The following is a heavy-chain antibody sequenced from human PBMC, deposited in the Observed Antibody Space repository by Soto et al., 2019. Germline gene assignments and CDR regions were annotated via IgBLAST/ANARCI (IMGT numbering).Heavy chain of an antibody. Sequence: EVQLVESGGGLVQPGGSLKLSCAASGFTFSGSAMHWVRQASGKGLEWVGRIRSKANSYATAYAASVKGRFTISRDDSKNTAYLQMNSLKTEDTAVYYCTVVVTAMGDAFDIWGQGTMVTVSS. V-gene: IGHV3-73*02. D-gene: IGHD2-21*02. J-gene: IGHJ3*02. CDR1: GFTFSGSA. CDR2: IRSKANSYAT. CDR3: TVVVTAMGDAFDI.